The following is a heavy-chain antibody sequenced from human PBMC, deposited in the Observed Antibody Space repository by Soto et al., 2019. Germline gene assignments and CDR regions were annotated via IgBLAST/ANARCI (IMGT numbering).Heavy chain of an antibody. D-gene: IGHD6-19*01. J-gene: IGHJ5*02. CDR3: ARSSGWYRRWFDP. Sequence: EVPLVESGGGLVQPGGSLRLSCAASGFTFSSYSMNWVRQAPGKGLEWVSYISSSSSTIYYADSVKGRFTISRDNAKNSLYLQMNSLRAEDTAVYYCARSSGWYRRWFDPWGQGTLVTVSS. CDR2: ISSSSSTI. CDR1: GFTFSSYS. V-gene: IGHV3-48*01.